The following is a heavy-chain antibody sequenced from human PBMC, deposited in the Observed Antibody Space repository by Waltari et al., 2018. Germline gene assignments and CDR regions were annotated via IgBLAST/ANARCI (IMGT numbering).Heavy chain of an antibody. CDR2: ISWNSDSI. D-gene: IGHD6-13*01. J-gene: IGHJ4*02. CDR1: GFTFADRA. V-gene: IGHV3-9*01. CDR3: AKDLRPDTSSWIDY. Sequence: EVQLVESGGGLVQPGRSLRLSCAASGFTFADRAMHWVRQPPGKGLEWVSGISWNSDSIAYADSVKGRFTISRDNAKNSLYLQMNSLRPDDTALYYCAKDLRPDTSSWIDYWGQGTLVTVSS.